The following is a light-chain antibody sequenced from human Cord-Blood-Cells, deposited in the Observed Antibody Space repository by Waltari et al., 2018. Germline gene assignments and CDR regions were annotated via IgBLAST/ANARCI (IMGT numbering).Light chain of an antibody. V-gene: IGKV1-5*01. Sequence: DIQMTQSPSTLSASVGDRVTITCRASQSISSWLAWYQQKPGKAPKLLIYDASSLESGVPSRFSGSGSGTEFTLTINSLQPDDFATYYCQQYNSYLTFGGGTKVEIK. CDR1: QSISSW. J-gene: IGKJ4*01. CDR2: DAS. CDR3: QQYNSYLT.